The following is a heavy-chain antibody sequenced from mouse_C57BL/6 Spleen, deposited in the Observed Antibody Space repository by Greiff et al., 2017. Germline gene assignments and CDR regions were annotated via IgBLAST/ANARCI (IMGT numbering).Heavy chain of an antibody. CDR3: TRNYGSEDAMDY. CDR2: ISSGGDYI. D-gene: IGHD1-1*01. CDR1: GFTFSSYA. V-gene: IGHV5-9-1*02. Sequence: EVKLMESGEGLVKPGGSLKLSCAASGFTFSSYAMSWVRQTPEKRLEWVGYISSGGDYIYYADTVKGRFTISRDNARNTLYLQMSSLKSEDTAMYYCTRNYGSEDAMDYWGQGTSVTVSS. J-gene: IGHJ4*01.